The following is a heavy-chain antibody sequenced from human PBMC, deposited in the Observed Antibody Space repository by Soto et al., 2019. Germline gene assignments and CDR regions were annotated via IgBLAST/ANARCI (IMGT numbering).Heavy chain of an antibody. CDR3: AALGLPYYFDY. V-gene: IGHV4-59*01. D-gene: IGHD5-18*01. CDR1: GVSISSYY. Sequence: SETLSLTCTVSGVSISSYYLSWIRQPPGKGLEWVGCICYRGSTNYNPALKSRVIITVNTSKNQFSLKLSSVTAADTAVYYCAALGLPYYFDYWGQGTLVTVSS. CDR2: ICYRGST. J-gene: IGHJ4*02.